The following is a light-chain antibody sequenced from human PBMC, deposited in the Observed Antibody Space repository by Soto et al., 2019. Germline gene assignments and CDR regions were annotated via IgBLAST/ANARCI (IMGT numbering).Light chain of an antibody. V-gene: IGKV3-11*01. CDR3: QQRRGT. Sequence: EIVLKQSPDTLSFSPGERATLSCRTSQSVSTYLAWYQQRPGQAPRLLIYDASNRATGIPARFSGSGSGTDFTLTISSLEPEDFAVYYCQQRRGTFGQGTKMEIK. CDR1: QSVSTY. CDR2: DAS. J-gene: IGKJ2*02.